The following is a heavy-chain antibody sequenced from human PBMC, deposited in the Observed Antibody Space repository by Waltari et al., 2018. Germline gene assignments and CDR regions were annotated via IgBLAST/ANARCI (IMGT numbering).Heavy chain of an antibody. CDR3: AKEYCSGGSCTWGYFDY. D-gene: IGHD2-15*01. CDR2: ISGSGGST. J-gene: IGHJ4*02. V-gene: IGHV3-23*04. CDR1: GFTFSSYA. Sequence: EVQLVESGGGLVQPGGSLRLSCAASGFTFSSYAMSWVRQAPGKGLEWVSAISGSGGSTYYADSVKGRFTIARDNSKNMLYLQMNSLRAEDTAVYYCAKEYCSGGSCTWGYFDYWGQGTLVTVSS.